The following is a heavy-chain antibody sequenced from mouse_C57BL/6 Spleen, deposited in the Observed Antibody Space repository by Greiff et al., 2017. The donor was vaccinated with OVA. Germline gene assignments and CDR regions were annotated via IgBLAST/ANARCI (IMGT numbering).Heavy chain of an antibody. V-gene: IGHV5-17*01. J-gene: IGHJ3*01. CDR3: ARGDLYYAAY. CDR1: GFTFSDYG. CDR2: ISSGSSTI. D-gene: IGHD1-1*01. Sequence: EVKLVESGGGLVKPGGSLKLSCAASGFTFSDYGMHWVRQAPEKGLEWVAYISSGSSTIYYADTVKGRFTISRDNAKNTLFLQMTSLRSEDTAMYYCARGDLYYAAYWGQGTLVTVSA.